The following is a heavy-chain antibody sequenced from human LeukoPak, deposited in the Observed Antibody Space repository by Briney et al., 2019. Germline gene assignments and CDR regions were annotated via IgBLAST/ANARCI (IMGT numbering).Heavy chain of an antibody. CDR2: ISSSSSTI. Sequence: GGSLRLSCAASGFTFSSYSMNWVRQAPGKGLEWVSYISSSSSTIYYADSVKGRFTISRDNAKNSLYLQMNSLRAEDTAVYYCASPYYGDYANYWGQGTLVTVSS. D-gene: IGHD4-17*01. CDR1: GFTFSSYS. J-gene: IGHJ4*02. CDR3: ASPYYGDYANY. V-gene: IGHV3-48*04.